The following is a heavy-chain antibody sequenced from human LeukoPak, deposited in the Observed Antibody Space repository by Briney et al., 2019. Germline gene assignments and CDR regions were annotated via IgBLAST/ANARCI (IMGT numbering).Heavy chain of an antibody. V-gene: IGHV3-21*01. Sequence: GGSLRLSCAASGFTFSSYGMNWVRQAPGKGLEWVSSISSSSSYIYYADSVKGRFTISRDNAENSLYLQMNSLRAEDTAVYYCARAFEGAAAGKTRQYYFDYWGQGTLVTVSS. CDR1: GFTFSSYG. D-gene: IGHD6-13*01. CDR3: ARAFEGAAAGKTRQYYFDY. J-gene: IGHJ4*02. CDR2: ISSSSSYI.